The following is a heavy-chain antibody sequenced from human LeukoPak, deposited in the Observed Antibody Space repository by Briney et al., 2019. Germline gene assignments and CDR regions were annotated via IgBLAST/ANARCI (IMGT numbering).Heavy chain of an antibody. J-gene: IGHJ6*02. D-gene: IGHD4-11*01. Sequence: PGGSLRLSCAASGFTFSSYAMSWVRQAPGKGLEWVSAISGSGGSTYYADSVKGRFTISRDNSKNTLYLQMNSLRAEDTAVYYCANYKTVTTSLGSGYYYYGMDVWGQGTTVTVSS. CDR3: ANYKTVTTSLGSGYYYYGMDV. CDR1: GFTFSSYA. V-gene: IGHV3-23*01. CDR2: ISGSGGST.